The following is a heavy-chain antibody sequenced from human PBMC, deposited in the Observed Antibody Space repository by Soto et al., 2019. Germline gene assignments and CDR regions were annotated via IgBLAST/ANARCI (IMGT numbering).Heavy chain of an antibody. J-gene: IGHJ4*02. CDR1: GYTFTSYG. CDR3: ARNFRPNSSSWPYYFDY. CDR2: ISAYNGNT. D-gene: IGHD6-13*01. V-gene: IGHV1-18*01. Sequence: PSVKVSGKASGYTFTSYGISWVRQAPGQGLEWMGWISAYNGNTNYAQKLQGRVTMTTDTSTSTAYMELRSLRSDDTAVYYCARNFRPNSSSWPYYFDYWGQATLVTVSS.